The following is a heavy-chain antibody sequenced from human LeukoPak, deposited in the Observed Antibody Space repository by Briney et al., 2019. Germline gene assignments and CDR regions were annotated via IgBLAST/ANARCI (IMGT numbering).Heavy chain of an antibody. Sequence: GASVKVSCKASGFTFTSSAMQWVRQARGQRLEWIGWIVVGSGNTNYARKFQERVTITRDMSTSTAYMELSSLRSEDTAVYYCAAASIGELYDAFDIWGQGTMVTVSS. D-gene: IGHD3-10*01. CDR2: IVVGSGNT. CDR1: GFTFTSSA. V-gene: IGHV1-58*02. J-gene: IGHJ3*02. CDR3: AAASIGELYDAFDI.